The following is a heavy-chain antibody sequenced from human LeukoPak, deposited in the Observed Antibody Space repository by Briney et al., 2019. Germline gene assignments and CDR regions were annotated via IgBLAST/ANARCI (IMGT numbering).Heavy chain of an antibody. D-gene: IGHD2-15*01. CDR3: ARALGYCSGGSCTRGYNWFDP. J-gene: IGHJ5*02. CDR2: IYYGGST. Sequence: PSETLSLTCTVSGGSISSSDYFWGWIRQPPGKGLEWIGSIYYGGSTYYNPSLKSRVTISVDTSMNQFSLKLSFVTTADTAVYYCARALGYCSGGSCTRGYNWFDPWGQGTLVTVPS. V-gene: IGHV4-39*01. CDR1: GGSISSSDYF.